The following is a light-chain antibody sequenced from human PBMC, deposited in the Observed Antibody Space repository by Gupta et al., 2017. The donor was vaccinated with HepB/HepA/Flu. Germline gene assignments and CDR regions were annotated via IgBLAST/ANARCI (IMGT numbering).Light chain of an antibody. CDR2: KVS. CDR3: IQASHWPLT. Sequence: DVVMTQSPLSLPVTLGQPVSISCRSSQGLVYSDGNTYLNCFHQRPGQSPRRLIYKVSNRDSGVPDRFSGSESGNMYPLRISRVEAEDVGIYYCIQASHWPLTFGGGTKVEIK. J-gene: IGKJ4*01. CDR1: QGLVYSDGNTY. V-gene: IGKV2-30*01.